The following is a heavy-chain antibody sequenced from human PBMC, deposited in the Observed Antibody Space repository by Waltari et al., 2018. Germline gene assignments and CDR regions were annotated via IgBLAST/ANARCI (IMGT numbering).Heavy chain of an antibody. V-gene: IGHV4-31*03. CDR3: ATGYCSGGSCYPFDP. J-gene: IGHJ5*02. CDR2: IYYSGST. CDR1: GGPISSGGYY. D-gene: IGHD2-15*01. Sequence: QVQLQESGPGLVKPSQTLSLTCTVSGGPISSGGYYWSWYRQHPGKGLEWIGYIYYSGSTYYNPSLKSRVTISVDTSKNQFSLKLSSVTAADTAVYYCATGYCSGGSCYPFDPWGQGTLVTVSS.